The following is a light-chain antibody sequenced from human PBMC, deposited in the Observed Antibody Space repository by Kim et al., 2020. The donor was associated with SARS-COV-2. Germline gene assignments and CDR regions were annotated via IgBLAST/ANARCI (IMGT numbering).Light chain of an antibody. Sequence: QSGTHSCTGTSSDVGGYNYVSWYQQHPGKAPKLMIYEVSKRPSGVPDRFSGSKSGNTASLTVSGLQAEDEADYYCSSYAGSNNPYVFGTGTKVTVL. CDR1: SSDVGGYNY. V-gene: IGLV2-8*01. CDR2: EVS. J-gene: IGLJ1*01. CDR3: SSYAGSNNPYV.